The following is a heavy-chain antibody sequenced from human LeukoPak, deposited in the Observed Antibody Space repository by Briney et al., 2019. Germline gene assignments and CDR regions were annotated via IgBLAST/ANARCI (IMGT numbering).Heavy chain of an antibody. D-gene: IGHD3-10*01. CDR1: GGSFSGYY. CDR3: ARSVWFGKTFDY. Sequence: PSETLSLTCAVYGGSFSGYYWSWIRQPPGKGLEWIGEINHSGSTNYNPSLKSRVTISVDTSKNQFSLKLSSVTAADTAVYYCARSVWFGKTFDYWGQGTLVTVSS. J-gene: IGHJ4*02. CDR2: INHSGST. V-gene: IGHV4-34*01.